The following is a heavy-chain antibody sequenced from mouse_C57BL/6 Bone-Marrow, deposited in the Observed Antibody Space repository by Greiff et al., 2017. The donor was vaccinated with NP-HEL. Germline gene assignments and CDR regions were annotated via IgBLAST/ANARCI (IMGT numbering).Heavy chain of an antibody. D-gene: IGHD2-2*01. J-gene: IGHJ4*01. CDR1: GYTFTSYW. CDR2: IYPGSGSI. V-gene: IGHV1-55*01. Sequence: QVQLKQPGAELVKPGASVKMSCKASGYTFTSYWITWVKQRPGQGLEWIGDIYPGSGSINYNEKFKSKATLTVDTSSSTAYMQLSSLTSEDSAVYYCARSRLPGAMDYWGQGTSVTVSS. CDR3: ARSRLPGAMDY.